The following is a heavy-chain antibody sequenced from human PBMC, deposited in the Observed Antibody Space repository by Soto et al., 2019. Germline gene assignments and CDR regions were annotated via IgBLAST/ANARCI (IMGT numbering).Heavy chain of an antibody. CDR3: ARDSRFFLGGMDV. D-gene: IGHD3-3*01. J-gene: IGHJ6*02. Sequence: QVQLQESGPGLVKPSQTLSLTCTVSGGSISSDGYYWSWIRQHPGKGLEWIGYIYHSGNTYYNPSLNSRVTRAVDTSKNQFSLKLSSVTAADTAVYYCARDSRFFLGGMDVWGQGTTVTVSS. CDR1: GGSISSDGYY. CDR2: IYHSGNT. V-gene: IGHV4-31*03.